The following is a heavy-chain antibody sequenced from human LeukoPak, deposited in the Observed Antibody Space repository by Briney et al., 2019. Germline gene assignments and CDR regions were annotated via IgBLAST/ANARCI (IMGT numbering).Heavy chain of an antibody. CDR3: AKSPGSSSGTYYYYYYYMDV. D-gene: IGHD6-6*01. V-gene: IGHV3-23*01. CDR2: ISGSGGST. J-gene: IGHJ6*03. Sequence: PGGSLRLSCAASGFTFSSYAMSWVRQAPGKGLEWVSAISGSGGSTYYADSVKGRFTISRDNSKNTLYLQMNSLRAEDTAVYYCAKSPGSSSGTYYYYYYYMDVWGKGTTVTVSS. CDR1: GFTFSSYA.